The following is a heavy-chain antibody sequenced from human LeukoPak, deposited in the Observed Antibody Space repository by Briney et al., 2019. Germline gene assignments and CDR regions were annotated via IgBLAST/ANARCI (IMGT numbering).Heavy chain of an antibody. V-gene: IGHV4-59*08. J-gene: IGHJ3*02. Sequence: SETLSLTCTVSGGSISGDHWNWIRQPPGKGLEWIGYIYYSGSTNYNPSLKSRVTISVDTSKNQFSLKLTSVTAADTAVYYCARRNDFGIWGQGTMVTVSS. CDR1: GGSISGDH. CDR3: ARRNDFGI. CDR2: IYYSGST.